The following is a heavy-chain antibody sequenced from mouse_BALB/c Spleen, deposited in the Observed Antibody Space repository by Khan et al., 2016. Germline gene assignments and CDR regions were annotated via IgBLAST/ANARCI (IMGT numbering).Heavy chain of an antibody. V-gene: IGHV3-2*02. Sequence: EVQLQESRPGLVKPSQSLSLTCTVTGYSITSDYAWNWFRQFPGNKLEWMGYISYSGSTRYYPSLKSRISITRDTSRNQFFLQLNSVTTEDTAIYYDARTPPAYYAMDDWGQGTSVTVSS. CDR2: ISYSGST. CDR3: ARTPPAYYAMDD. J-gene: IGHJ4*01. CDR1: GYSITSDYA.